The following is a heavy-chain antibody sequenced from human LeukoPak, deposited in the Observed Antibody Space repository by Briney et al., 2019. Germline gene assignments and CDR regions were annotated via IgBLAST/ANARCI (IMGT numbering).Heavy chain of an antibody. CDR1: GGSISSGGYY. Sequence: SETLSLTCTVSGGSISSGGYYWSWIRQHPGKGLEWIGYTYYSGSTYYNPSLKSRVTISVDTSKNQFSLKLSSVTAADTAVYYCAREGIAVAALFDYWGQGTLVTVSS. V-gene: IGHV4-31*03. D-gene: IGHD6-19*01. CDR2: TYYSGST. CDR3: AREGIAVAALFDY. J-gene: IGHJ4*02.